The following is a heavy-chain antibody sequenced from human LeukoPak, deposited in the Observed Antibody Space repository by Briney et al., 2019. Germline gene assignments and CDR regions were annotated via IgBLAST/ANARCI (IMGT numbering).Heavy chain of an antibody. CDR2: INPSGGST. V-gene: IGHV1-46*01. CDR1: GYTFTSYY. J-gene: IGHJ4*02. D-gene: IGHD1-7*01. CDR3: AGKPGTTVYFDY. Sequence: ASVKVSCKASGYTFTSYYMHWVRQAPGQGLEWMGIINPSGGSTSYAQKFQGRVTMTRDTSTSTVYMELSSLRSEDTAVYYCAGKPGTTVYFDYWGQGTLVTVSS.